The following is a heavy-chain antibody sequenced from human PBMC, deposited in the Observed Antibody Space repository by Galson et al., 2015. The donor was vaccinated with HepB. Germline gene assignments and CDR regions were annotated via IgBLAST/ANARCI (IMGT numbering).Heavy chain of an antibody. CDR3: ARGGGGYSGYDYDY. V-gene: IGHV3-66*01. CDR1: GFTVSSNY. D-gene: IGHD5-12*01. Sequence: SLRLSCAASGFTVSSNYMSWVRQAPGKGLEWVSVIYSGGSTYYADSVKGRFTISRDNSKNTLYLQMNSLRAEDTAVYYCARGGGGYSGYDYDYWGQGTLVTVSS. J-gene: IGHJ4*02. CDR2: IYSGGST.